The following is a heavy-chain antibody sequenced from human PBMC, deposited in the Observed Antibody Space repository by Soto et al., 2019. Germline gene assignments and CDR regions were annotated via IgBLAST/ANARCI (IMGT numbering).Heavy chain of an antibody. Sequence: GGSLRLSCAASGFTFSSYGMHWVRQAPGKGLEWVAVIWYDGSNKYYADSVKGRFTISRDNSKNTLYLQMNSLRAEDTAVYYCASYHRGWYNLDYWGQGTLVTVSS. D-gene: IGHD6-19*01. J-gene: IGHJ4*01. CDR2: IWYDGSNK. CDR1: GFTFSSYG. CDR3: ASYHRGWYNLDY. V-gene: IGHV3-33*01.